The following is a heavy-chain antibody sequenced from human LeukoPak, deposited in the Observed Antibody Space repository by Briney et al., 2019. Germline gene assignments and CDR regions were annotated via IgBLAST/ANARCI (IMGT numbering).Heavy chain of an antibody. CDR2: IYYSGST. CDR1: GSSISSSSYY. CDR3: ARYGSGSYTYYFDY. J-gene: IGHJ4*02. D-gene: IGHD3-10*01. Sequence: SETLSLTCTVSGSSISSSSYYWGWIRQPPGKGLEWIGSIYYSGSTYYNPSLKSRVTISVDTSKNQFSLKLSSVTAADTAVYYCARYGSGSYTYYFDYWGQGTLVTVSS. V-gene: IGHV4-39*01.